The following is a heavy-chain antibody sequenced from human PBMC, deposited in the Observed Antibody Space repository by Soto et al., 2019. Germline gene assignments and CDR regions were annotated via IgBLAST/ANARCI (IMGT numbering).Heavy chain of an antibody. D-gene: IGHD3-22*01. V-gene: IGHV1-2*04. J-gene: IGHJ4*02. CDR1: GYTFTGYY. Sequence: ASVKVSCKASGYTFTGYYMHWVRQAPGQGLEWMGWINPNSGGTNYAQKFQGWVTMTRDTSISTAYMELSRLRSDDTAVYYCARGRYDSSGYYLDYWGQGTLVTVSS. CDR3: ARGRYDSSGYYLDY. CDR2: INPNSGGT.